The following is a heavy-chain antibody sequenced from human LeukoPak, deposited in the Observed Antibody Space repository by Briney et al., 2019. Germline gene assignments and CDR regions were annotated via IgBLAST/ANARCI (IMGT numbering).Heavy chain of an antibody. V-gene: IGHV3-NL1*01. D-gene: IGHD3-22*01. J-gene: IGHJ4*02. CDR1: GFTFSSYS. CDR2: IYSSGNTQYGGP. CDR3: ASSCDYESSGYHRTPAY. Sequence: HPGGSLRLSCAASGFTFSSYSMNWVRQAPGKGLEWVSVIYSSGNTQYGGPYYADSVKGRFTISRHNSDNTLYLDMNSLTAEDTAVYYCASSCDYESSGYHRTPAYWGQGTLVTVSA.